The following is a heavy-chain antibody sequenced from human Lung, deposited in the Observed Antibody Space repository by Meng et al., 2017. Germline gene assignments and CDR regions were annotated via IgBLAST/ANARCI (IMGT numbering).Heavy chain of an antibody. CDR3: ARFDISSSGRGDY. J-gene: IGHJ4*02. CDR2: IFHSGST. V-gene: IGHV4-4*02. Sequence: ESGPRTVQPSCNSAPTWAVSGGTINRSTWGRWVRQTPGKGLEGFGEIFHSGSTNDNPPLESRVTISVDKSKNQFSLKGYSVTAADTATYYCARFDISSSGRGDYWGQGILVTVSS. CDR1: GGTINRSTW. D-gene: IGHD1-26*01.